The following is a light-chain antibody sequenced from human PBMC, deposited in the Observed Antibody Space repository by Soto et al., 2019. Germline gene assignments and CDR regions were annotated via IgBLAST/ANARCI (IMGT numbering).Light chain of an antibody. J-gene: IGLJ3*02. CDR1: SSNIGAGYD. V-gene: IGLV1-40*01. CDR3: QSYDSRLSGSV. CDR2: GND. Sequence: QSVLTQPPSVSGAPGQRVTISCTGNSSNIGAGYDVHWYQQLPGTAPKLLIYGNDNRPSGVPDRFSGSNSGTSGSLAITGLQAEDVADYYCQSYDSRLSGSVFGGGTKLTVL.